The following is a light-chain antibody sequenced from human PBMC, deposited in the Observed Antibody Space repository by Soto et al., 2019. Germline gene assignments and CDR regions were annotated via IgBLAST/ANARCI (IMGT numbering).Light chain of an antibody. Sequence: EIVLTQSPGTLSLSPGERATLFCRASESVSSNYLAWYQQKPGQAPRLLIYGASSRATGIPDRFSGSGSRTDFTLTISRLEPEDFAVYYCQQYGTSSLTFGGGAKVEIK. CDR3: QQYGTSSLT. CDR2: GAS. CDR1: ESVSSNY. V-gene: IGKV3-20*01. J-gene: IGKJ4*01.